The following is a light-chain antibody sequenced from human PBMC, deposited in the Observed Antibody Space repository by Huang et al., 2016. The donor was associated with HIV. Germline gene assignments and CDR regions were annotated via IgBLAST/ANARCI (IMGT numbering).Light chain of an antibody. CDR1: QSVNNN. V-gene: IGKV3-11*01. Sequence: EIVLTQSPATLSFSPGEGVNLSCRARQSVNNNLVWYQQKPGQAPRTLISDAYNRAAGVPARFSGSGSGTDFTLSISSLEPEDFAVYYCHQRSSWPLTFGGGTRLEIK. J-gene: IGKJ4*01. CDR3: HQRSSWPLT. CDR2: DAY.